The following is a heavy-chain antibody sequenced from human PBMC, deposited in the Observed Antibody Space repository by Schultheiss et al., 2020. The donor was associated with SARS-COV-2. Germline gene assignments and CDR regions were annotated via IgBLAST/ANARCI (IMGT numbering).Heavy chain of an antibody. D-gene: IGHD6-19*01. J-gene: IGHJ2*01. V-gene: IGHV3-11*01. CDR3: ASFNVAVRQSYDWYFDL. Sequence: GESLKISCAASGFTFSDYYMSWIRQAPGKGLEWVSYISSSGSTIYYADSVKGRFTISRDNAKNSLYLQMNSLRAEDTAVYYCASFNVAVRQSYDWYFDLWGRGTLVTVSS. CDR1: GFTFSDYY. CDR2: ISSSGSTI.